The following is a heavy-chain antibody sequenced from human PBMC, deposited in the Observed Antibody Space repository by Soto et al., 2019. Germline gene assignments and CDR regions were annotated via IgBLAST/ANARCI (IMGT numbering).Heavy chain of an antibody. D-gene: IGHD5-18*01. CDR2: LNPRNGQT. CDR3: AREADTSMVDY. CDR1: GYNFSTYY. Sequence: QVQLVQSGAEVKKPGASVKVSCQPSGYNFSTYYFNWVRQAAGQGPEWMGWLNPRNGQTGYVQKFRGRISMTRDTSIATVYLELSRLTSEDTAIYYCAREADTSMVDYWGQGTLVTVSS. J-gene: IGHJ4*02. V-gene: IGHV1-8*01.